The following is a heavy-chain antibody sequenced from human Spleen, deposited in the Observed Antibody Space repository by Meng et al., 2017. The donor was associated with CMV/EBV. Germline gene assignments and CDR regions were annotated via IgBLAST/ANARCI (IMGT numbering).Heavy chain of an antibody. Sequence: SIHNGGYYWSWIRQHPGKGLEWIGYIYYSGSTYYTPSLKSRVTISVDTSKNQFSLKLSSVTAADTAVFYCARENSYYDSSGYAAFDYWGQGTLVTVSS. D-gene: IGHD3-22*01. CDR2: IYYSGST. J-gene: IGHJ4*02. V-gene: IGHV4-31*02. CDR3: ARENSYYDSSGYAAFDY. CDR1: SIHNGGYY.